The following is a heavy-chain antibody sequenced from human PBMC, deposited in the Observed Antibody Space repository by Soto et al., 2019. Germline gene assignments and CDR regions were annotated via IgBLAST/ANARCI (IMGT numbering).Heavy chain of an antibody. J-gene: IGHJ6*03. V-gene: IGHV1-3*01. CDR3: ARVRRGGGQYYYYSYMDA. Sequence: YWMGWINAANGNTKYSQKFQGRVTITRDTSASTAYLELSSLRSEDTAVYYCARVRRGGGQYYYYSYMDAWGKGTTVTSP. CDR2: INAANGNT. D-gene: IGHD2-15*01.